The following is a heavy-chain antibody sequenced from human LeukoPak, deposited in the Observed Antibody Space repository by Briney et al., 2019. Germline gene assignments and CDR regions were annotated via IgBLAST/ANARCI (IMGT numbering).Heavy chain of an antibody. Sequence: SETLSLTCTVSGGSISSYYWSWIRQPPGKGLEWIGYIYYSGSTNYNPSLKSRVTISVDTSKNQFSLKLSSVTAADTAVYYCARRDGGNPRQDYWGQGTLVTVSS. CDR2: IYYSGST. J-gene: IGHJ4*02. D-gene: IGHD4-23*01. CDR3: ARRDGGNPRQDY. CDR1: GGSISSYY. V-gene: IGHV4-59*12.